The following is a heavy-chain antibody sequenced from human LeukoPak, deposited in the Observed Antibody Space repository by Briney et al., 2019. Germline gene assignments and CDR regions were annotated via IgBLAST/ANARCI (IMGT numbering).Heavy chain of an antibody. CDR1: GYTFTSYG. CDR3: ARNYDRYCSGGSCYSFGIDP. Sequence: GASVKVSCKASGYTFTSYGISWVRQAPGQGLEWMGWISAYNGNTNYAQKLLGRVTMTTDTSTSTAYMELRSLRSDDTAVYYCARNYDRYCSGGSCYSFGIDPWGQGTLVTVSS. CDR2: ISAYNGNT. J-gene: IGHJ5*02. D-gene: IGHD2-15*01. V-gene: IGHV1-18*01.